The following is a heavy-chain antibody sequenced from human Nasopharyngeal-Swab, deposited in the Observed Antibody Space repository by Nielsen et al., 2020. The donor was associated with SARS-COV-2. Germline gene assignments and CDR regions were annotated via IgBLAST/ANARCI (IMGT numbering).Heavy chain of an antibody. CDR1: GFTFSSYS. Sequence: GGSLRLSCAASGFTFSSYSMNWVRRAPGKGLDGVPSISSSSSYIYYADSVKGRFTISRDNAKNSLYLQMNSLRAEDTAVYYCASDLAYCGGDCYGNAFDIWGQGTMVTVSS. CDR3: ASDLAYCGGDCYGNAFDI. CDR2: ISSSSSYI. D-gene: IGHD2-21*02. J-gene: IGHJ3*02. V-gene: IGHV3-21*01.